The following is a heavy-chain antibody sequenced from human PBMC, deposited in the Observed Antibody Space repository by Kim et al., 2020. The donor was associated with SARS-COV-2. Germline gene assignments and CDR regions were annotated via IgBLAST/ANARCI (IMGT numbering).Heavy chain of an antibody. CDR3: ARAGEEREWLLYPPDY. CDR1: GFTFSSYS. D-gene: IGHD3-3*01. V-gene: IGHV3-21*01. CDR2: ISSSSSYI. J-gene: IGHJ4*02. Sequence: GGSLRRSCAASGFTFSSYSMNWVRQAPGKGLEWVSSISSSSSYIYYADSVKGRFTISRDNAKNSLYLQMNSLRAEDTAGYYCARAGEEREWLLYPPDYWGQGTLVTVSS.